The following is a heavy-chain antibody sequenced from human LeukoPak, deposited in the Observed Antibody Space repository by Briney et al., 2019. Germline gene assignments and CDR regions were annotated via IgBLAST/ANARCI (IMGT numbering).Heavy chain of an antibody. CDR3: ARGLSGDCYDY. J-gene: IGHJ4*02. CDR2: IYSGGST. V-gene: IGHV3-53*01. Sequence: GGSLRLSCAASGFTVSSNYMSWVRQAPGKGLVWVSVIYSGGSTYYADSVKGRFTISRDNSKNTLYLQMNSLRAEDTAVYYCARGLSGDCYDYWGQGTLVTVSS. D-gene: IGHD2-8*02. CDR1: GFTVSSNY.